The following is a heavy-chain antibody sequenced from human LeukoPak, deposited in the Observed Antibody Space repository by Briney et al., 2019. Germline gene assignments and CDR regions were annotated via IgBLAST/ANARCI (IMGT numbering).Heavy chain of an antibody. D-gene: IGHD4-23*01. Sequence: ASVKVSCKASGYTFTSYGISWVRQAPGQGLEWMGWISAYNGNTNYAQKLQGRVTMTTDTSTSTAYMELRSLRSDDTAVYYCARAYYGGNFGPEYSQHWGQGTLSPSPQ. CDR2: ISAYNGNT. CDR1: GYTFTSYG. J-gene: IGHJ1*01. CDR3: ARAYYGGNFGPEYSQH. V-gene: IGHV1-18*01.